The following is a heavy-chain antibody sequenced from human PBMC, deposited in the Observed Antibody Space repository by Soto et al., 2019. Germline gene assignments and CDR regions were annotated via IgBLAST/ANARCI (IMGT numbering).Heavy chain of an antibody. CDR3: AKDRVGGTFYTPLGF. V-gene: IGHV3-30*18. CDR2: ITYDESFQ. CDR1: GFNFDNYG. J-gene: IGHJ4*02. D-gene: IGHD1-7*01. Sequence: PGGSLRLSCQASGFNFDNYGMHWVRQAPGKGLEWVAVITYDESFQYYADSVKGRFTISRDNSKNTLFLHLNTLKPEDTAVYHCAKDRVGGTFYTPLGFWGQGTLVTVSS.